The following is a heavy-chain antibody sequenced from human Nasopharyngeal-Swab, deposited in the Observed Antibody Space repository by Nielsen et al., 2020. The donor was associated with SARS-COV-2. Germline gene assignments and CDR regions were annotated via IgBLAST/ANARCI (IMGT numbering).Heavy chain of an antibody. CDR1: GYTFTSYG. J-gene: IGHJ6*02. V-gene: IGHV1-18*01. CDR2: ISAYNGNT. CDR3: ARTPYCSSTSCYAVRGGNYYYYYGMDV. D-gene: IGHD2-2*01. Sequence: ASVKVSCKASGYTFTSYGISWVRQAPGQGLEWMGWISAYNGNTNYAQKLQGRVTMTTDTSTSTAYMELRSLRSDDTAVYYCARTPYCSSTSCYAVRGGNYYYYYGMDVWGQGTTVTVSS.